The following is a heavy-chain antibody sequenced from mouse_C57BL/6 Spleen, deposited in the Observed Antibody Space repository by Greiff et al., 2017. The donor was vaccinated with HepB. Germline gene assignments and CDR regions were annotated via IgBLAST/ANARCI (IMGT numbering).Heavy chain of an antibody. CDR2: IYPGDGDT. J-gene: IGHJ4*01. CDR1: GYAFSSYW. D-gene: IGHD2-4*01. V-gene: IGHV1-80*01. Sequence: QVQLKQSGAELVKPGASVKISCKASGYAFSSYWMNWVKQRPGKGLEWIGQIYPGDGDTNYNGKFKGKATLTADKSSSTAYMQLSSLTSEDSAVYFCARRIYYDYDGGHAMDYWGQGTSVTVSS. CDR3: ARRIYYDYDGGHAMDY.